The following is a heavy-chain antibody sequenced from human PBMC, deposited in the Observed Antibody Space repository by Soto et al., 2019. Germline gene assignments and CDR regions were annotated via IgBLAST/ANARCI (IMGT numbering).Heavy chain of an antibody. D-gene: IGHD2-21*01. CDR1: GFTFNNIA. J-gene: IGHJ4*02. CDR3: VKRNCGNCPWSS. V-gene: IGHV3-23*01. CDR2: INEKGDST. Sequence: EVQLLESGGGLVQPGGSLRLSCAASGFTFNNIAMGWVRQAPGKGLKYVSAINEKGDSTFYADSVKGRFTISRDNSKSTLHLQMNSLRADDTAVYYCVKRNCGNCPWSSWGQGTLVTVSS.